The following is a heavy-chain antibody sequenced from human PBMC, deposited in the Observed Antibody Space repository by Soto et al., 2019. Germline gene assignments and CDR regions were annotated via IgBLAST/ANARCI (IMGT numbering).Heavy chain of an antibody. Sequence: ASVKVSCKASGGTFSSYAISWVRQAPGQGLEWMGGIIPIFGTANYAQKFQGRVTITADESTSTAYMELSSLRSEDTAVYYCASGWARYYDILTGYSHFDYWGQGTLVTVSS. D-gene: IGHD3-9*01. CDR3: ASGWARYYDILTGYSHFDY. CDR2: IIPIFGTA. CDR1: GGTFSSYA. V-gene: IGHV1-69*13. J-gene: IGHJ4*02.